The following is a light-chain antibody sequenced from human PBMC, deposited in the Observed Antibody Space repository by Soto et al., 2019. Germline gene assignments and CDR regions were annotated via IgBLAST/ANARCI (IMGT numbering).Light chain of an antibody. CDR2: SNN. V-gene: IGLV1-44*01. J-gene: IGLJ2*01. Sequence: QSVLTQPPSVSGTPGQTVTISCSGSSSNIGSKSVQWYQQLPETAPKLLIYSNNQRPSGVPDRFSGSKSGTSASLAISGLQSEDEAHYYCGAWDHTLHVLVFGGGTKLTVL. CDR3: GAWDHTLHVLV. CDR1: SSNIGSKS.